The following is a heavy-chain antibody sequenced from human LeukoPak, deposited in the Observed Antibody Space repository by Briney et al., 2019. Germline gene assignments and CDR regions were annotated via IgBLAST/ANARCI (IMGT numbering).Heavy chain of an antibody. Sequence: SETLSLTCTVSGGSISSYYWSWIRQPPGKGLEWIGYIYYSGSTNYNPSLKSRVTISVDTSKNQFSLKLSSVTAADTAMYYCARAGDSQPGDYFAYWAREPWSPSPQ. V-gene: IGHV4-59*01. CDR3: ARAGDSQPGDYFAY. CDR2: IYYSGST. CDR1: GGSISSYY. J-gene: IGHJ4*02. D-gene: IGHD3-16*01.